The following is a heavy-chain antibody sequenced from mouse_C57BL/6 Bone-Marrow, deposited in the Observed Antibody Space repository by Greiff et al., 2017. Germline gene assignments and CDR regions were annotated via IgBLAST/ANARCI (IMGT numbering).Heavy chain of an antibody. Sequence: VQLKQSGAELVKPGASVKLSCTASGFNIKDYYMHWVKQRTEQGLEWIGRIDPEDGETKDAPKFQGKATITADTSSNTAYLQLSSLTSEDTAVYYCASITTVVATDYWGQGTTLTVSS. CDR3: ASITTVVATDY. CDR1: GFNIKDYY. J-gene: IGHJ2*01. V-gene: IGHV14-2*01. CDR2: IDPEDGET. D-gene: IGHD1-1*01.